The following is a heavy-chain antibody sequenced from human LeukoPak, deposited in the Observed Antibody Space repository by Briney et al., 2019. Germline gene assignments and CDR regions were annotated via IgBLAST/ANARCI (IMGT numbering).Heavy chain of an antibody. CDR2: ISSSGSYI. V-gene: IGHV3-21*01. D-gene: IGHD4-17*01. J-gene: IGHJ4*02. Sequence: PGGSLRLSCAASGFTFRVYSMNWVRQAPGKGLEWISSISSSGSYIYYADSVKGRFTISRDNAENSLYLQMNSLRAEDTAVYYCARLRNDYGDYVLDYWGQGTLVTVSS. CDR1: GFTFRVYS. CDR3: ARLRNDYGDYVLDY.